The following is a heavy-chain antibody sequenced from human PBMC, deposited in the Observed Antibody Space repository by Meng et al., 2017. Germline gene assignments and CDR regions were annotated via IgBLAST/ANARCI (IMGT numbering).Heavy chain of an antibody. CDR1: GGSISSYY. J-gene: IGHJ4*02. Sequence: SETLSLTCTVSGGSISSYYWSWIRQPPGKGLEWIGYIYYSGSTNYNPSLKSRVTISVDTSKNQFSLKLSSVTAADTAAYYCARGYYYGSGSNFDYWGQGTLVTSPQ. V-gene: IGHV4-59*01. CDR3: ARGYYYGSGSNFDY. CDR2: IYYSGST. D-gene: IGHD3-10*01.